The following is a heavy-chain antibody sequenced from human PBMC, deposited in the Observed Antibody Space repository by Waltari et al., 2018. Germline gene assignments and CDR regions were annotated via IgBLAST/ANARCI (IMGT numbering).Heavy chain of an antibody. CDR2: VRSDGTTK. Sequence: QGQLVESGGGVVQPGGSLRLSCAASGFTFSNFGMHWVRQAPGKGRGGVTVVRSDGTTKYYGDSVRGRFTISRDDSKNTLYLQMSSLRAEDTAVYYCAKDLTSFGVGYYCDSWGQGTLVTVSS. D-gene: IGHD3-3*01. J-gene: IGHJ4*02. V-gene: IGHV3-30*02. CDR1: GFTFSNFG. CDR3: AKDLTSFGVGYYCDS.